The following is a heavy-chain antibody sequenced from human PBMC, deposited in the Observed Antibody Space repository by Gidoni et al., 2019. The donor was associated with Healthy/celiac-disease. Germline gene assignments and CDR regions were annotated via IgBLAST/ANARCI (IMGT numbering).Heavy chain of an antibody. J-gene: IGHJ3*02. D-gene: IGHD3-22*01. CDR1: GYSFTSYW. CDR2: IDPSDSYT. V-gene: IGHV5-10-1*03. Sequence: EVQLVQSGAEVKKPGESLRISCKGYGYSFTSYWISWVRQMPGKGLEWMGRIDPSDSYTNYSPSFQGHVTISADKSISTAYLQWSSLKASDTAMYYCARPVLPEMIGEDAFDIWGQGTMVTVSS. CDR3: ARPVLPEMIGEDAFDI.